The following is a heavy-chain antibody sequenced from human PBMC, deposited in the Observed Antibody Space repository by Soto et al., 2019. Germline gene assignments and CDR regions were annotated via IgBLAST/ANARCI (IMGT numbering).Heavy chain of an antibody. Sequence: QVQLVQSGAEVKKPGSSVKVSCKASGGTFSSYAISWVRQAPGQGLEWMGGIIPIFGTANYAQKFQGRVTITADESTSTAYMELSSLSSEDTAVYYCARSSSSATASHYYYYGMDVWGQGTTVTVSS. V-gene: IGHV1-69*01. D-gene: IGHD6-6*01. CDR2: IIPIFGTA. J-gene: IGHJ6*02. CDR3: ARSSSSATASHYYYYGMDV. CDR1: GGTFSSYA.